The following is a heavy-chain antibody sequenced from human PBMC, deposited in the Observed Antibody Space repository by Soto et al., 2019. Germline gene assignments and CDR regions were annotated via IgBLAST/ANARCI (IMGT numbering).Heavy chain of an antibody. Sequence: QVQLVQSGAEVKKPGSSVKVSCKASVGTFSSYAISGVRQAPGQGLEWMVGLIPIFATANYVQKFQGRVTITADESTSTAYMELSSLRSEVTAVYYGAGVQQWVAGRWYFDLWGRGTLVTVSS. CDR2: LIPIFATA. D-gene: IGHD6-19*01. J-gene: IGHJ2*01. V-gene: IGHV1-69*12. CDR1: VGTFSSYA. CDR3: AGVQQWVAGRWYFDL.